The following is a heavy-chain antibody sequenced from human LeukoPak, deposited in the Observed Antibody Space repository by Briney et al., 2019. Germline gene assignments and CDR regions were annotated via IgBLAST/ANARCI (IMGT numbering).Heavy chain of an antibody. CDR3: GRRTQDGYNSPIDY. CDR2: SSGSGRDT. J-gene: IGHJ4*02. D-gene: IGHD5-24*01. V-gene: IGHV3-23*01. CDR1: GLTFSNHA. Sequence: GGSLRLSCAGSGLTFSNHAMTWVRQAPGKGLQYVAESSGSGRDTYYADSVQGRFTISRDNSKNTLYLQMNSLRAEDTAEYYCGRRTQDGYNSPIDYWGQGTLVTVSS.